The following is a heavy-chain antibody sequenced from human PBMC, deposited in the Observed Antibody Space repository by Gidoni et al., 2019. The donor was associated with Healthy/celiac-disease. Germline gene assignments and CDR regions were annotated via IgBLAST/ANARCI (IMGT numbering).Heavy chain of an antibody. J-gene: IGHJ4*02. V-gene: IGHV3-30-3*01. CDR1: GFPFRSYA. Sequence: QVQLVESGGGVVQPGRSLRLSCAASGFPFRSYAMHWVRQAPGKGLEWVAVISYDGSNKYYADSVKGRFTISRDNSKNTLYLQMNSLRAEDTAVYYCARDLSDFWSGYQFDYWGQGTLVTVSS. CDR2: ISYDGSNK. CDR3: ARDLSDFWSGYQFDY. D-gene: IGHD3-3*01.